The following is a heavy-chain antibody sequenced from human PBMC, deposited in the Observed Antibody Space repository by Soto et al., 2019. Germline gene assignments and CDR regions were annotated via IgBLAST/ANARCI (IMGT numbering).Heavy chain of an antibody. CDR3: ARDNEGACGGDCYVTPYYYYGLDV. Sequence: QVQLVESGGGVVQPGRSLRLSCAASGFTFSSYGMHWVRQAPGKGLEWVAVIWYDGSNKYYADSVKGRFTISRDNSKNTLSLQMNSLRAEDTAVYYCARDNEGACGGDCYVTPYYYYGLDVWGQGTTVTVSS. CDR1: GFTFSSYG. J-gene: IGHJ6*02. V-gene: IGHV3-33*01. CDR2: IWYDGSNK. D-gene: IGHD2-21*02.